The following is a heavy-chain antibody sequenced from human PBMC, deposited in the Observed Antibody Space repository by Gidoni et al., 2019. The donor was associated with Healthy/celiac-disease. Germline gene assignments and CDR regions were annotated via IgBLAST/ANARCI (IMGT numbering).Heavy chain of an antibody. V-gene: IGHV3-30-3*01. J-gene: IGHJ1*01. CDR1: GLTFSSYA. CDR2: ISYDGSNK. Sequence: QVQLVESGGGVVQPCRSLSISCAASGLTFSSYAMHWVRQAPGKGLEWVAVISYDGSNKYYADSVKGRFTISRDNSKNTLYLQMNSLRAEDTAVYYCARDRGSYELLQHWGQGTLVTVSS. CDR3: ARDRGSYELLQH. D-gene: IGHD1-26*01.